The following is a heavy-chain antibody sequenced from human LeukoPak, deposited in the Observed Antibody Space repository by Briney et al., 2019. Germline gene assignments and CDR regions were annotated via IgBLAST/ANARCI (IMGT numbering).Heavy chain of an antibody. CDR1: GGSIDTYC. CDR2: IYYTGST. Sequence: PSETLSLTCTVSGGSIDTYCWTWIRQPPGKGLEYIAYIYYTGSTDYNPSFKSRVRMSLDTSKNQFSLVLNSVTAADTAVYYCARGRYGGGWYDYWGQGTPVTVSS. D-gene: IGHD6-19*01. V-gene: IGHV4-59*01. J-gene: IGHJ4*02. CDR3: ARGRYGGGWYDY.